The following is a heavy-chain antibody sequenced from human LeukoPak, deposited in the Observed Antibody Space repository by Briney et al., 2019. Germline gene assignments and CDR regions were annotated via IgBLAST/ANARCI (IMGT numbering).Heavy chain of an antibody. CDR1: GGSISSYY. CDR2: IYYSEST. CDR3: ARETAAAGAWFDP. D-gene: IGHD6-13*01. V-gene: IGHV4-59*01. J-gene: IGHJ5*02. Sequence: SETLSLTCTVSGGSISSYYWSWIRQPPGKGLEWIGYIYYSESTNYNPSLKSRVTISVDTSKNQFSLKLSSVTAADTAVYYCARETAAAGAWFDPWGQGTLVTVSS.